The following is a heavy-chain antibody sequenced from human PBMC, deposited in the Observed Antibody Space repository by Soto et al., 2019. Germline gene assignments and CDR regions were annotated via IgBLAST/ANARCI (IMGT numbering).Heavy chain of an antibody. J-gene: IGHJ4*02. CDR1: GFTFSSYG. CDR2: ISYDGSNK. CDR3: AKDFGYSGYDLDYFDY. D-gene: IGHD5-12*01. V-gene: IGHV3-30*18. Sequence: GGSLRLSCAASGFTFSSYGMHWVRQAPGKGLEWVAVISYDGSNKYYADSVKGRLTISRDNSKNTLYLQMNSLRAEDTAVYYCAKDFGYSGYDLDYFDYWGQGTLVTVSS.